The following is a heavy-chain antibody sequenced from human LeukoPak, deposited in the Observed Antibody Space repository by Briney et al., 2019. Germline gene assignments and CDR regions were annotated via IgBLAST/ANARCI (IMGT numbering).Heavy chain of an antibody. D-gene: IGHD6-19*01. V-gene: IGHV3-23*01. CDR3: AKDLSPTVAVAGADY. CDR2: ISISGGRT. CDR1: GFIFTNYA. J-gene: IGHJ4*02. Sequence: GGSLRLSCAASGFIFTNYAMSWVRQAPGKGLEWVSAISISGGRTYYADSVKGRFTISRDNSENTLYLQMNSLRAEDTAVYYCAKDLSPTVAVAGADYWGQGTLVTVSS.